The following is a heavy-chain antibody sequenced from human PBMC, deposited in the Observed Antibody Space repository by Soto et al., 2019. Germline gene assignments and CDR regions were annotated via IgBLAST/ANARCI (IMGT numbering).Heavy chain of an antibody. CDR3: ARQGLYGSDWDGMDV. D-gene: IGHD3-16*01. Sequence: GQADNRSCAVSGYTFTRYWSGWVHQKTGKCLEWMGIIYPGDSDTKYSPSLQGQVTISADKSISIVYLQWSSLTASDTAIYYCARQGLYGSDWDGMDVWGQGTTVPVSS. J-gene: IGHJ6*02. V-gene: IGHV5-51*07. CDR1: GYTFTRYW. CDR2: IYPGDSDT.